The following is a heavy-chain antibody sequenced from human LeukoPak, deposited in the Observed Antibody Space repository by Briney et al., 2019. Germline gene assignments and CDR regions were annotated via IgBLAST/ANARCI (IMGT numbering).Heavy chain of an antibody. J-gene: IGHJ6*02. CDR1: GGSISSGSYY. Sequence: PSQTLSLTCTVSGGSISSGSYYWSWIRQPAGKGLEWIGRIYTSGSTNYNPSLKSRVTISVDTSKNQFSLKLSSVTDADTAVYYCARDSGWQLAQSGTYYYYGMDVWGQGTTVTVSS. V-gene: IGHV4-61*02. D-gene: IGHD6-6*01. CDR2: IYTSGST. CDR3: ARDSGWQLAQSGTYYYYGMDV.